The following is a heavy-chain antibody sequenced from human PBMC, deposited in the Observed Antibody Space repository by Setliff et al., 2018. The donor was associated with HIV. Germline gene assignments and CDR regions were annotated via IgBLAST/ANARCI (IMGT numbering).Heavy chain of an antibody. CDR2: MKYDGTEI. CDR3: ARGEPTILVVPAAFFDY. J-gene: IGHJ4*02. D-gene: IGHD2-2*01. V-gene: IGHV3-7*01. CDR1: GFSFRTYW. Sequence: PGGSLRLSCAASGFSFRTYWTSWVRQAPGKGLEWVANMKYDGTEIYYVDAVKGRFTISRDNAKKSLYLQMNSLRAEDTAVYYCARGEPTILVVPAAFFDYWGQGTLVTVSS.